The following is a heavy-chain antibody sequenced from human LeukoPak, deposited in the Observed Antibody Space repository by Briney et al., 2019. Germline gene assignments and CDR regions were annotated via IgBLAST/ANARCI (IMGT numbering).Heavy chain of an antibody. V-gene: IGHV3-64*01. CDR2: ISSNGGST. Sequence: TGGSLRLSCAASGFTFRNYAMRWVRQAPGKGLEYVSAISSNGGSTYYANSAKDRFTISRDNSKNTLYLQMGSLRAEDMAVYYCARAITMVRGVIDYWGQGTLVTVSS. CDR3: ARAITMVRGVIDY. CDR1: GFTFRNYA. D-gene: IGHD3-10*01. J-gene: IGHJ4*02.